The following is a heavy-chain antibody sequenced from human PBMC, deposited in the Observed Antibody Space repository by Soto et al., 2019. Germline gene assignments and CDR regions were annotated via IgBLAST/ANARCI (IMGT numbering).Heavy chain of an antibody. Sequence: SETLSLTCSVSGASISSGNYYWSWIRQHPGKGLEWIGNIYYSGSTYYNPSLKSRLPTSVDTSTNQLSLRLNSVTAADTAVYYCARGSSDDVLTAYFGWFDPWGQGIPVTVS. V-gene: IGHV4-31*03. D-gene: IGHD3-9*01. CDR1: GASISSGNYY. CDR3: ARGSSDDVLTAYFGWFDP. CDR2: IYYSGST. J-gene: IGHJ5*02.